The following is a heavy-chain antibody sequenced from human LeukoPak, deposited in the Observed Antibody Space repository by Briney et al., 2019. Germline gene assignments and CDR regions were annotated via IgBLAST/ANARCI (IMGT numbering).Heavy chain of an antibody. Sequence: GGSLRLSCAASGFTFSSYAMSWVRQAPGKGLEWVSAISGSGGSTYYADSAKGRFTISRDNSKNTLYLQINSLRAEDTAVYYCAKRAESGYYYLKRYYFDYWGQGTLVTVSS. V-gene: IGHV3-23*01. CDR3: AKRAESGYYYLKRYYFDY. D-gene: IGHD3-22*01. J-gene: IGHJ4*02. CDR1: GFTFSSYA. CDR2: ISGSGGST.